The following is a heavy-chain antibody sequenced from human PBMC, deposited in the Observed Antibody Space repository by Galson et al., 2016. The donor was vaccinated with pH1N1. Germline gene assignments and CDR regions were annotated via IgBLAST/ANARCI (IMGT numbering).Heavy chain of an antibody. J-gene: IGHJ3*02. CDR3: ARDESGYGDSFPDVFDI. D-gene: IGHD4-17*01. V-gene: IGHV3-30*12. CDR1: GFTFSSCG. CDR2: ILYNGNDK. Sequence: SLRLSCAASGFTFSSCGIYWVRQAPGKGLEWVGNILYNGNDKYYAASVKGRFTISRDSSTTTVHLQMISVTVEDTAVYFCARDESGYGDSFPDVFDIWGQGTMVTVSS.